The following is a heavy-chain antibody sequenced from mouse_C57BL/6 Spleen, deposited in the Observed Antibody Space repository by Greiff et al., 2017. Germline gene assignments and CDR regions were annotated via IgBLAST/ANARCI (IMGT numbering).Heavy chain of an antibody. V-gene: IGHV3-6*01. Sequence: DVHLVESGPGLVKPSQSLSLTCSVTGYSITSGYYWNWIRQFPGNKLEWMGYISYDGSNNYNPSLKNRISITRDTSKNQFFLKLNSVTTEDTATYYCARAYYDYDGWYFDVWGTGTTVTVSS. CDR3: ARAYYDYDGWYFDV. D-gene: IGHD2-4*01. J-gene: IGHJ1*03. CDR1: GYSITSGYY. CDR2: ISYDGSN.